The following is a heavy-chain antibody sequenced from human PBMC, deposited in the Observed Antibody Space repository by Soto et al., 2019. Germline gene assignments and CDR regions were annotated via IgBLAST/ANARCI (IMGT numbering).Heavy chain of an antibody. D-gene: IGHD3-22*01. CDR1: GFTFSSSS. V-gene: IGHV3-48*01. CDR3: TGGGVSSGPGY. Sequence: EVQLVESGGGLVQPGGSLRLSCAASGFTFSSSSMNWVRQAPGKGLEWVSFIDTLSSTMYYAYSVGGGFTISRDKAKNSLYLQMSSLRAEDTAIYYCTGGGVSSGPGYWGQGTLVTVSS. J-gene: IGHJ4*02. CDR2: IDTLSSTM.